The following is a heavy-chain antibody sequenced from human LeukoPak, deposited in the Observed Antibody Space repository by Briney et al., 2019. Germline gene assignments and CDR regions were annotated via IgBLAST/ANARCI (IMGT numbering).Heavy chain of an antibody. J-gene: IGHJ4*02. D-gene: IGHD6-13*01. Sequence: SETLSLTCTVSGGSISSYYWSWIRQPAGKGLEWIGRIYTSGSTNYNPSLKSRVTMSVDTSKNQFSLKLSSVTAADTAVYYCAKGIAAAGRPFRFDYWGQGTLVTVSS. CDR2: IYTSGST. CDR1: GGSISSYY. V-gene: IGHV4-4*07. CDR3: AKGIAAAGRPFRFDY.